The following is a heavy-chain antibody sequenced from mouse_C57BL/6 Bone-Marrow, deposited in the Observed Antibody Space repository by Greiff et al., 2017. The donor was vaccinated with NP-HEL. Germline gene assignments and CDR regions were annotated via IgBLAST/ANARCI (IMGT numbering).Heavy chain of an antibody. Sequence: QVQLQQPGAELVRPGTSVKLSCKASGYTFTSYWMHWVKQRPGQGLEWIGVIDPSDSYTNYNQKFKGKATLTVDTSSSTAYMQLSSLTSEDSAVYYCARVVDYHGGKDTTLTVSS. J-gene: IGHJ2*01. CDR1: GYTFTSYW. CDR3: ARVVDYH. D-gene: IGHD2-4*01. V-gene: IGHV1-59*01. CDR2: IDPSDSYT.